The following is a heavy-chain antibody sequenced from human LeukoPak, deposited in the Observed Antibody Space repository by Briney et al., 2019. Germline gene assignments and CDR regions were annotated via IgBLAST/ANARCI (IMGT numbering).Heavy chain of an antibody. D-gene: IGHD3-22*01. CDR1: GFTFSNAW. J-gene: IGHJ5*02. CDR2: IRSNSDGGTI. CDR3: ATDFYDST. Sequence: PGGSLRLSCATSGFTFSNAWMNWVRQAPGKGLEWVGRIRSNSDGGTIDYAAPVKGRFALSRDDSKTTLYLQMNSLQTEDTAVYYCATDFYDSTWGQGTLVTVSS. V-gene: IGHV3-15*07.